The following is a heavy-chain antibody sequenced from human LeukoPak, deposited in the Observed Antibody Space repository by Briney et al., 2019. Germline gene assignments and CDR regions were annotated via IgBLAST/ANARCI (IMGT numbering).Heavy chain of an antibody. CDR1: GDSVSSNSAA. CDR3: ARDQEGYYGSGRHAFDI. CDR2: TYYRSKWYS. Sequence: SQTLSLTCAISGDSVSSNSAAWNWIRQSPSRGLEWLGRTYYRSKWYSDYAVSVKSRITINPDTSKNQFSLQLNSVTPEDTAVYYCARDQEGYYGSGRHAFDIWGQGTMVTVSS. D-gene: IGHD3-10*01. J-gene: IGHJ3*02. V-gene: IGHV6-1*01.